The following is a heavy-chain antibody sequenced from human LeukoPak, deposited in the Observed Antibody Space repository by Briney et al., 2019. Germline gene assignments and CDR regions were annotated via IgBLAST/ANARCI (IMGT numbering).Heavy chain of an antibody. CDR1: GGSISSGGYY. Sequence: PSETLSLTCTVSGGSISSGGYYWSWIRQHPGKGLEWIGYIYYSGSTYYNPPLKSRVTISVDTSKNQFSLKLSSVTAADTAVYYCAKDGASFLVWSGWFDFYYMDVWGKGTTVTVSS. D-gene: IGHD3-3*01. J-gene: IGHJ6*03. CDR3: AKDGASFLVWSGWFDFYYMDV. CDR2: IYYSGST. V-gene: IGHV4-31*03.